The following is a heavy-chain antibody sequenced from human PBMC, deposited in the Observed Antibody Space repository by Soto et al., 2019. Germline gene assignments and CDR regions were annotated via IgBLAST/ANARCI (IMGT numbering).Heavy chain of an antibody. CDR2: VYYSGST. D-gene: IGHD2-21*02. CDR3: ANTLRGDYYFFQY. J-gene: IGHJ1*01. V-gene: IGHV4-39*01. Sequence: PSETLSLTCTVSGASITTSSYFWGWIRQPPGKGLEWIGSVYYSGSTYYNPSLKSRVTISVDTSKNQFSLKLTSVTAADTAVYYCANTLRGDYYFFQYWGQGSLVTVSS. CDR1: GASITTSSYF.